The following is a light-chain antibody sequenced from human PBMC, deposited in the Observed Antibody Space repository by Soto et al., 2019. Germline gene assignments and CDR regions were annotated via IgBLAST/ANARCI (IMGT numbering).Light chain of an antibody. J-gene: IGLJ1*01. CDR2: GNS. Sequence: QSVLTQPPSVSGGPGQRGTISCTGGSSKNGAGYDVHWYQQLPGTAPKLLIYGNSNRPSGVPDRFSGSKSGTSASLAITGLQAEDEADYYCQSYDSSLRGFYVFGTWTKVTVL. CDR1: SSKNGAGYD. CDR3: QSYDSSLRGFYV. V-gene: IGLV1-40*01.